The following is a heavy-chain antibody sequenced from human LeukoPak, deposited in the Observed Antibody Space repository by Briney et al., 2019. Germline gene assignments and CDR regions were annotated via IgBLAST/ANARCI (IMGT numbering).Heavy chain of an antibody. V-gene: IGHV3-20*04. D-gene: IGHD3-22*01. CDR3: ARGLYYYDSSGYDDPRSL. J-gene: IGHJ6*02. CDR1: GFTFYVYG. Sequence: PGGSLRLSCAASGFTFYVYGMRWVRHAPGRGRECVSDINWNGGSTGYADSVKGRFTISRDNAKNSLYLQMNSLRAEDTALYYCARGLYYYDSSGYDDPRSLWGQGTTVTVSS. CDR2: INWNGGST.